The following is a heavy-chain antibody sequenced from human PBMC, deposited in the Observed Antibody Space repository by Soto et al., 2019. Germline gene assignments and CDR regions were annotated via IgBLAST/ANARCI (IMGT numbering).Heavy chain of an antibody. J-gene: IGHJ6*02. CDR2: IRSKANSYAT. CDR3: TRRRTNYSHYSYYYGMDV. D-gene: IGHD1-7*01. CDR1: GFTFSGSA. V-gene: IGHV3-73*01. Sequence: LRLSCAASGFTFSGSAMHWVRQASGKGLEWVGRIRSKANSYATAYAASVKGRFTISRDDSKNTAYLQMNSLKTEDTAVYYCTRRRTNYSHYSYYYGMDVWGQGTTVTVSS.